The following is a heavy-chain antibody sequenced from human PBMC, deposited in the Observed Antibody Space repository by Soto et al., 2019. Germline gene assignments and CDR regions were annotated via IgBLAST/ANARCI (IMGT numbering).Heavy chain of an antibody. J-gene: IGHJ4*02. CDR3: AREGSYSAYNFAHGIQLWSFDF. Sequence: PLETLSLTCTVSGGSINTFYWSWVRQPAGKGLEWIGRIFSSGSTSFNPSLESRVAMSVDTSKSHFSLNLSSVTAADMAVYYCAREGSYSAYNFAHGIQLWSFDFWGQGALVTVSS. CDR2: IFSSGST. D-gene: IGHD5-12*01. CDR1: GGSINTFY. V-gene: IGHV4-4*07.